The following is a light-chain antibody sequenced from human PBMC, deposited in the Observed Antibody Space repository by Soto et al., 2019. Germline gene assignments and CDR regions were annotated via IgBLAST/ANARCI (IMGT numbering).Light chain of an antibody. V-gene: IGKV3-15*01. Sequence: EIEMTQSPATLSLAPGERVPLSCRASESVSTNLAWYQQKAGQAPRLPIYAASTRATGIPARFSGSGSGTEFTLTISSLQSEDFAVYYCQQYSIWRTFGQGTKVDIK. CDR2: AAS. CDR3: QQYSIWRT. CDR1: ESVSTN. J-gene: IGKJ1*01.